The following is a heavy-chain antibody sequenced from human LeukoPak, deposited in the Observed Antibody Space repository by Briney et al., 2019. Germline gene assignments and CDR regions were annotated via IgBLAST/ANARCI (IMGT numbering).Heavy chain of an antibody. CDR3: ESSGWYGELDFDY. CDR2: ISGSGGST. CDR1: GFTFSSYA. Sequence: PGGSLRLSCAASGFTFSSYAMSWVCQAPGKGLEWVSAISGSGGSTYYADSVKGRFTISRDNSKNTLYLQMNSLRAEDTAVYYCESSGWYGELDFDYWGQGTLVTVSS. J-gene: IGHJ4*02. V-gene: IGHV3-23*01. D-gene: IGHD6-19*01.